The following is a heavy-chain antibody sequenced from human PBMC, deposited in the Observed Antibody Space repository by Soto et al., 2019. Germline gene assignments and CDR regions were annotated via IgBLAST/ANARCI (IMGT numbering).Heavy chain of an antibody. Sequence: GGSLRLSCAASGFTFSSYGMHWVRQAPGKGLEWVAVIWYDGSNKYYADSVKGRFTISRDNSKNTLYLQMNSLRAEDTAVYYCARDLGIAVVEDDYWGQGTLVTVSS. CDR3: ARDLGIAVVEDDY. CDR2: IWYDGSNK. V-gene: IGHV3-33*01. D-gene: IGHD6-19*01. CDR1: GFTFSSYG. J-gene: IGHJ4*02.